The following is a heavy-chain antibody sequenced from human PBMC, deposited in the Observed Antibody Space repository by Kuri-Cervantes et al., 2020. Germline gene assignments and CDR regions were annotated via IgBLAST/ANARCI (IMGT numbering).Heavy chain of an antibody. CDR1: GFTFSSYG. V-gene: IGHV3-30*03. CDR3: ARQRYRGPFDY. D-gene: IGHD3-9*01. CDR2: ISYDGSNK. Sequence: GGSLRLSCAASGFTFSSYGMHWVRQAPGKGLEWVAVISYDGSNKYYADSVKGRFTISRDNSKNTLYLQMNSLRAEDTAVYYYARQRYRGPFDYWGQGTLVTVSS. J-gene: IGHJ4*02.